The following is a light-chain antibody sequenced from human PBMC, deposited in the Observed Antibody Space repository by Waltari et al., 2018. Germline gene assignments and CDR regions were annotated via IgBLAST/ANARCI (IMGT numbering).Light chain of an antibody. Sequence: QSALTQPASVSGSPGQSITISCTGIISDVENYNYVSWSQHHPGKAPKHIIFEVSKRPSGVSNRFSGSKSGNTASLTISGLQAEDEADYYCSSYTSRTYVVFGGGTKLTVL. J-gene: IGLJ2*01. CDR1: ISDVENYNY. CDR3: SSYTSRTYVV. V-gene: IGLV2-14*01. CDR2: EVS.